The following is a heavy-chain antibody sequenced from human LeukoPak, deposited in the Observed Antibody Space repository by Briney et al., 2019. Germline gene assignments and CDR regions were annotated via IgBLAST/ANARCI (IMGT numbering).Heavy chain of an antibody. J-gene: IGHJ6*03. V-gene: IGHV4-34*01. CDR1: GGSFSGYY. D-gene: IGHD4-17*01. CDR2: INHSGST. Sequence: SETLSLTCAVYGGSFSGYYWSWIRQPPGKGLEWIGEINHSGSTNYNPSLKSRVTISVDTSKNQFSLKLSSVTAADTAVYYCARVVLLRRKTYYMDVWGKGTTVTVSS. CDR3: ARVVLLRRKTYYMDV.